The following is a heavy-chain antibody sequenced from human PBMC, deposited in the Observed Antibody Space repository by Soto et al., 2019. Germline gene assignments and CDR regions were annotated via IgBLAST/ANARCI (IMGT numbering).Heavy chain of an antibody. CDR2: IKQDGSEK. V-gene: IGHV3-7*01. D-gene: IGHD6-13*01. J-gene: IGHJ3*02. CDR1: GFTFSSYW. CDR3: ARDNPIAAAGSPSDAFDI. Sequence: GGSLSLSCAASGFTFSSYWMSWVRQAQGKGLEWVANIKQDGSEKYYVDSVKGRFTISRDNAKNSLYLQMNSLRAEDTAVYYCARDNPIAAAGSPSDAFDIWGQGTMVTVSS.